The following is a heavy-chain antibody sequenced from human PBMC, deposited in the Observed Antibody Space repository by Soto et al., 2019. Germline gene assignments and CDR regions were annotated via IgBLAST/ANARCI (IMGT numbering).Heavy chain of an antibody. Sequence: QVQLQESGPGLVKPSETLSLTCTVSGGSMSTSAYYWSWIRQHPGKSLEWIGYIYYSGSTFYNPSLMSRVTIPVDTSKHQFSLKMTSVTAADTAIYYCARHVSAVGRRGYFDFWGLGTLVTVSS. V-gene: IGHV4-31*03. CDR3: ARHVSAVGRRGYFDF. CDR2: IYYSGST. D-gene: IGHD5-18*01. J-gene: IGHJ4*02. CDR1: GGSMSTSAYY.